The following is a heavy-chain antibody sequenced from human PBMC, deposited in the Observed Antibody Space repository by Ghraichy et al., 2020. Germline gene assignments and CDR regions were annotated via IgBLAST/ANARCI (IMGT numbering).Heavy chain of an antibody. CDR3: AKRMEGYCSSTSCYGAFDI. V-gene: IGHV3-23*01. Sequence: GSLRLSCAASGFTFSSYAMSWVRQAPGKGLEWVSAISGSGGSTYYADSVKGRFTISRDNSKNTLYLQMNSLRAEDTAVYYCAKRMEGYCSSTSCYGAFDIWGQGTMVTVSS. D-gene: IGHD2-2*01. J-gene: IGHJ3*02. CDR1: GFTFSSYA. CDR2: ISGSGGST.